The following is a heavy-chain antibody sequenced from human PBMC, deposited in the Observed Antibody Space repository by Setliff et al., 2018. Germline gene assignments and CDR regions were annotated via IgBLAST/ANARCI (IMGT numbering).Heavy chain of an antibody. J-gene: IGHJ3*02. Sequence: PSETLSLTCTVSGDSISSRRSYWGWFRQPAGKGLEWIGQIYTSWSTNYNPSLKSRVTISLDTSKNQFSLKLSSVTAADTAVYYCAREHQLGNAFDIWGQGTMVTVSS. CDR2: IYTSWST. CDR1: GDSISSRRSY. V-gene: IGHV4-61*09. CDR3: AREHQLGNAFDI. D-gene: IGHD7-27*01.